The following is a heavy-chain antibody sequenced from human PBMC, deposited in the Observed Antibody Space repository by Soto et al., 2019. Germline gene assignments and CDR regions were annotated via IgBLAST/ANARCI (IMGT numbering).Heavy chain of an antibody. CDR3: ARGGGFCSSTSCYTGYYGMDV. D-gene: IGHD2-2*02. J-gene: IGHJ6*02. CDR2: INHSGST. Sequence: ASETLSLTCAVYGGSFSGYYWSWIRQPPGKGLEWIGEINHSGSTNYNPSLKSRVTISVDTSKNQFSLKLSSVTAADTAVYYCARGGGFCSSTSCYTGYYGMDVWGQGTTVTVSS. V-gene: IGHV4-34*01. CDR1: GGSFSGYY.